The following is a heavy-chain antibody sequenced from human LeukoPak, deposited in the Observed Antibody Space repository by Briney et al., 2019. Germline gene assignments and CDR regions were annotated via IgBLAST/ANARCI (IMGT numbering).Heavy chain of an antibody. V-gene: IGHV3-21*01. CDR3: ARDLNFWSSYSTRGFDY. D-gene: IGHD3-3*01. Sequence: GGSLRLSCAASGFTFSSYSMTWVRQAPGKGLEWVSSITGSSTCIDYADSVKGRFTISRDNAKNSLYLQMNSLRAEDTAVYYCARDLNFWSSYSTRGFDYWGQGTLVTVSS. J-gene: IGHJ4*02. CDR1: GFTFSSYS. CDR2: ITGSSTCI.